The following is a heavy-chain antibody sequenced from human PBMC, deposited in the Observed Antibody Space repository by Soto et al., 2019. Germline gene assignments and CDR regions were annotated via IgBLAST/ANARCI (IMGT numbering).Heavy chain of an antibody. CDR3: ARDLVGVTRLDY. CDR1: GYTFTSYA. J-gene: IGHJ4*02. Sequence: QVQLVQSGAEVKKPGASVKVSCKASGYTFTSYAMHSVRQAPGQRLEWMGWINAGNGNTKYSQKFQGRVTITRDTSASTAYMELSSLRSEDTAVYYCARDLVGVTRLDYWGQGTLVTVSS. CDR2: INAGNGNT. V-gene: IGHV1-3*01. D-gene: IGHD2-21*02.